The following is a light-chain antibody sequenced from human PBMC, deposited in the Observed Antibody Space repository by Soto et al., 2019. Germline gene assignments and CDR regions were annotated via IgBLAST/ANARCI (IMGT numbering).Light chain of an antibody. CDR1: QSLLHSNGYNY. V-gene: IGKV2-28*01. CDR2: LGS. Sequence: DIVMTQSPLSLPVTPGEPASISCRSSQSLLHSNGYNYLDWYLQKPGQSPQLLIYLGSNRASGVPDRFSGSGSGTDFTLTISRVEAEDVGVSYCMQALQPLWTFGQGTKVEIK. J-gene: IGKJ1*01. CDR3: MQALQPLWT.